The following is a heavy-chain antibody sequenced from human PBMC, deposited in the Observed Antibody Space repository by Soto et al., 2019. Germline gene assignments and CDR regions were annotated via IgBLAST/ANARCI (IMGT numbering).Heavy chain of an antibody. CDR1: GYSISSSNW. CDR2: IYHSGST. D-gene: IGHD3-22*01. J-gene: IGHJ4*02. CDR3: ARGDRSYYYDSSGYYYLHFDY. Sequence: PSETLSLTCAVSGYSISSSNWWSWVRQPPGKGLEWIGEIYHSGSTNYNPSLKSRVTISVDKSKNQFSLKLSSVTAADTAVYYCARGDRSYYYDSSGYYYLHFDYWGQGTLVTVSS. V-gene: IGHV4-4*02.